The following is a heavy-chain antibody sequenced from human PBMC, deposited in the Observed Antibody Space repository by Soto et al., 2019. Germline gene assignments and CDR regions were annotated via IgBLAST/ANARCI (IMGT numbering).Heavy chain of an antibody. J-gene: IGHJ4*02. V-gene: IGHV1-46*04. CDR1: GYIFINYY. CDR2: FNPMSGST. CDR3: ARDLAAADY. D-gene: IGHD6-13*01. Sequence: QVQLVQSGAEVKKPGASVKISCKTSGYIFINYYIHWVRPAPGQGLEWLALFNPMSGSTNYAQKLQGRVTVTSDTSTSTVYMELSSLISEDTAVYYCARDLAAADYWGQGTLVTVSS.